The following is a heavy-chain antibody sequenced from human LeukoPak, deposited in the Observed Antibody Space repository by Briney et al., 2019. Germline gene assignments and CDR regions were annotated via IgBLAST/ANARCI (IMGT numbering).Heavy chain of an antibody. Sequence: ASVKVSCKASGYTFTGYYMHWVRQAPGQGLEWMGWINPNSGGTNYAQKFQGRVTMTRDTSISTAHMELSRLRSDDTAVYYCARDLAGAAAGIIPLFDYWGQGTLVTVSS. CDR2: INPNSGGT. CDR3: ARDLAGAAAGIIPLFDY. CDR1: GYTFTGYY. D-gene: IGHD6-13*01. J-gene: IGHJ4*02. V-gene: IGHV1-2*02.